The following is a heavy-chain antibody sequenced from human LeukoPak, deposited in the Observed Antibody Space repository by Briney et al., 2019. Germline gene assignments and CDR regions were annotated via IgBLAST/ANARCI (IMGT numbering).Heavy chain of an antibody. Sequence: PGGSPRLSCAASGFTFSSYAMTWVRQAPGKGLEWVSVISGSGGSTYHADSVKGRFTISRDNSKNTLYLQMNNLSAEDTAIYYCAKGGRICSSSTCRVDYWGQGTLVTVSS. V-gene: IGHV3-23*01. CDR2: ISGSGGST. J-gene: IGHJ4*02. CDR3: AKGGRICSSSTCRVDY. CDR1: GFTFSSYA. D-gene: IGHD2-2*01.